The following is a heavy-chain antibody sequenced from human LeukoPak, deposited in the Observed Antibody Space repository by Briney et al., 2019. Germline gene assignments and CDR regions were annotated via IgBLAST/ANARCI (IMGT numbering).Heavy chain of an antibody. CDR2: IWYGGSNK. D-gene: IGHD1-1*01. Sequence: PGGSLRLSCAASGFTFSSYGMHWVRQAPGKGLEWVAVIWYGGSNKYYADSVKGRFTISRDNSKNTLYLQMNSLRAEDTAVYYCEKDTTRLVFDIGAQGKRVPV. CDR3: EKDTTRLVFDI. V-gene: IGHV3-30*02. J-gene: IGHJ3*02. CDR1: GFTFSSYG.